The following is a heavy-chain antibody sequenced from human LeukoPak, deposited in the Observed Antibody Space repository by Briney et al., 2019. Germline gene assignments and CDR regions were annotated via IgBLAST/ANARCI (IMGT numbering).Heavy chain of an antibody. J-gene: IGHJ6*03. CDR2: INTDGSST. CDR3: ARDPDSRVGATNYYYYYYMDV. CDR1: GFTFSSYW. V-gene: IGHV3-74*01. Sequence: PGRSLRLSCAASGFTFSSYWMHWVRQAPGKGLVWVSRINTDGSSTSYADSVKGRFTISRDNAKNTLYLQMNSLRAEDTAVYYCARDPDSRVGATNYYYYYYMDVWGKGTTVTVSS. D-gene: IGHD1-26*01.